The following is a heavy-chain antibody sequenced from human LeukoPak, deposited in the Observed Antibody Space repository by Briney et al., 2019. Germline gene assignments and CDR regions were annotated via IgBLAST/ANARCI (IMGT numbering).Heavy chain of an antibody. CDR1: GFIFSSYS. CDR2: ISSDSNTI. CDR3: ARGLYGDHGGY. V-gene: IGHV3-48*01. D-gene: IGHD4-17*01. Sequence: GGSLRLSCAASGFIFSSYSMNWVRQAPGKGLEWVSHISSDSNTIYYADSVKGRFTISRDNAKNSLYLQMNSLRAEDTAVYYCARGLYGDHGGYWGQGTLVTVSS. J-gene: IGHJ4*02.